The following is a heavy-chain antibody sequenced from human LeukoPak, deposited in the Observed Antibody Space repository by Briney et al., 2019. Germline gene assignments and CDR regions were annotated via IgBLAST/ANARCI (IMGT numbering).Heavy chain of an antibody. CDR2: INSSTSTI. CDR1: GFTFSIYA. J-gene: IGHJ4*02. Sequence: GGSLRLSCAASGFTFSIYAMNWFHQAPGKGLEWVSYINSSTSTIYYADSVKGRFTISRDNAKNSLYLQMNSLRVEDTAVYYCARDQRGERTDYWGQGTLVTVSS. V-gene: IGHV3-48*01. D-gene: IGHD3-16*01. CDR3: ARDQRGERTDY.